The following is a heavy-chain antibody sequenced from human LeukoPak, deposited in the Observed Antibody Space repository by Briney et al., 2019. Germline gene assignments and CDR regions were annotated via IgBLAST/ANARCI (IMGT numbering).Heavy chain of an antibody. J-gene: IGHJ4*02. CDR2: INHSGST. V-gene: IGHV4-34*01. Sequence: SETLSLTCAVYGGSFSGYYWSWIRQPPGKGLEWIGEINHSGSTNYNPSLKSRVTISADTSKNQFSLKLSSVTAADTAVYYCARGKVAGALDSGFDYWGQGTLVTVSS. CDR1: GGSFSGYY. CDR3: ARGKVAGALDSGFDY. D-gene: IGHD3/OR15-3a*01.